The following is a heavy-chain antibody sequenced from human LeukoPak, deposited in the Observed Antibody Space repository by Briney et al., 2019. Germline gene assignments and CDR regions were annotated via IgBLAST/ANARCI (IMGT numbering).Heavy chain of an antibody. CDR3: AKAIVRYYYDSSGYYYHFDY. CDR2: ISGSGGST. J-gene: IGHJ4*02. V-gene: IGHV3-23*01. CDR1: GFTFSSYA. Sequence: GGSLRLSCAASGFTFSSYAMSWVRQAPGKGLEWVSAISGSGGSTYYADSVKGRFTISRDNSKNTLYLQMNSLRAEDTAVYYCAKAIVRYYYDSSGYYYHFDYWGQGTLVTVSS. D-gene: IGHD3-22*01.